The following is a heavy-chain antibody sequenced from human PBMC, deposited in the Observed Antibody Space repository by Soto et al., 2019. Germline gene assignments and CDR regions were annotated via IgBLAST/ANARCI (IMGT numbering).Heavy chain of an antibody. CDR1: GYNFNTFD. V-gene: IGHV1-8*03. Sequence: ASVKVSCKASGYNFNTFDIYWVRQATGHGLEWMGWMNPNSGNTGYAQKLRGRVTITRNTSNSTVYMELSSLTSEDTGVYYCAREGLTTVTTERYFDLWGRGTLVTVSS. D-gene: IGHD4-4*01. J-gene: IGHJ2*01. CDR3: AREGLTTVTTERYFDL. CDR2: MNPNSGNT.